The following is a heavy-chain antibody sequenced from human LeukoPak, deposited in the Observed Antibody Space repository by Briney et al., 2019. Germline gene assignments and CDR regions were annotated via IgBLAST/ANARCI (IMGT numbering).Heavy chain of an antibody. CDR2: IHESGST. V-gene: IGHV4-59*01. CDR1: GGSISSYY. CDR3: AKDRLRYCSGGNCYSPVDY. Sequence: SETLSLTCTVSGGSISSYYWSWIRQSPGKGLEWIGYIHESGSTNDNPFLKSRVTISVDTSKNHFSLRLTSVTPADTAVYYCAKDRLRYCSGGNCYSPVDYWGQGTLVTVSS. D-gene: IGHD2-15*01. J-gene: IGHJ4*02.